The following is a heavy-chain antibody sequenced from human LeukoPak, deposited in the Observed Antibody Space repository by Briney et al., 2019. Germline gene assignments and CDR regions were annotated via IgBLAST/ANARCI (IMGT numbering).Heavy chain of an antibody. V-gene: IGHV3-30*18. J-gene: IGHJ4*02. D-gene: IGHD3-10*01. CDR1: GFTFNNYV. Sequence: GGSLRLSCAASGFTFNNYVMHWVRQAPGKGLEWVAVISYDGTNKYYADSVKGRFTISRDNSKNTLYLQMNSLRAEDTAVYYCAKGLWLGELDYWGQGTLVTVSS. CDR2: ISYDGTNK. CDR3: AKGLWLGELDY.